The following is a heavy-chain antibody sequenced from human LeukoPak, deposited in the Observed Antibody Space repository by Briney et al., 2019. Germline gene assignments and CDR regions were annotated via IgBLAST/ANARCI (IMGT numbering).Heavy chain of an antibody. Sequence: TSGTLSLTCAVSGGSISSSNWWGWIRQPPGKGLEWIGYIYYSGSIYYNPSLKSRVTMSVDTSKNQFSLKLSSVTAVDTAVYYCARSRDGYRDAIDAFDIWGQGTMVTVSS. CDR3: ARSRDGYRDAIDAFDI. CDR2: IYYSGSI. D-gene: IGHD5-24*01. CDR1: GGSISSSNW. J-gene: IGHJ3*02. V-gene: IGHV4-28*05.